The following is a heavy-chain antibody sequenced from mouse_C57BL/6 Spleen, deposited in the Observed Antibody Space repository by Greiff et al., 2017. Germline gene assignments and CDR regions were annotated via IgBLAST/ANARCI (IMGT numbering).Heavy chain of an antibody. J-gene: IGHJ2*01. CDR2: IRNKANGYTT. CDR1: GFTFTDYY. D-gene: IGHD2-1*01. V-gene: IGHV7-3*01. CDR3: ARYDGNHDY. Sequence: EVLLVESGAGLVQPGGSLSLSCAASGFTFTDYYMSWVRQPPGKALEWLGFIRNKANGYTTEYSGSVKGRFTISRDNSQSILYLQMSALRAEDSAAYYCARYDGNHDYWGQGTTLTVSS.